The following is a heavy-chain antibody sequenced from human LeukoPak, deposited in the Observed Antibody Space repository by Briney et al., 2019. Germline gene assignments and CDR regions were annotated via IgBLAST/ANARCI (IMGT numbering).Heavy chain of an antibody. V-gene: IGHV3-33*01. CDR3: ARDPLGSSSSLYGMDV. Sequence: GGSLRLSCAASGFTFSSYGMHWVRQAPGKGLEWVAVIWYDGSNKYYADSVKGRFTISRDNSKNTLYLQMNSLRAEDTAVYYCARDPLGSSSSLYGMDVWGQGTTVTVSS. CDR2: IWYDGSNK. D-gene: IGHD6-13*01. J-gene: IGHJ6*02. CDR1: GFTFSSYG.